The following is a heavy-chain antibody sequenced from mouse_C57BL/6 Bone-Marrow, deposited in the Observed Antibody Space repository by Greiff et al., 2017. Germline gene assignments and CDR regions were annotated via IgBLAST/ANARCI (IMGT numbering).Heavy chain of an antibody. CDR3: AREKGFHFAY. Sequence: EVQLQQSGPVLVKPGASVKMSCKASGYTFTDYYMNWVKQSHGKSLEWIGVINPYNGGTSYNQKFKGKATLTVDKSSSTAYMELNSLTSEDSAVYYCAREKGFHFAYWGQGTLVTVSA. J-gene: IGHJ3*01. CDR1: GYTFTDYY. CDR2: INPYNGGT. V-gene: IGHV1-19*01.